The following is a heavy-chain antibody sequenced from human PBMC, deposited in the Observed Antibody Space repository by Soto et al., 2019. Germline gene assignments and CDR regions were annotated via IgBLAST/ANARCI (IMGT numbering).Heavy chain of an antibody. CDR3: GRDCNSNETSRCFDL. J-gene: IGHJ3*01. Sequence: SETLSLTCAVYGGSFRNYYWSWIRQPPGKGLEWIGYIYYSGSTNYNSSLKSRVTISVDTSKNQFSLKLSSVTAADTAVYYCGRDCNSNETSRCFDLWGQGTMVTVSS. CDR2: IYYSGST. D-gene: IGHD1-20*01. V-gene: IGHV4-59*01. CDR1: GGSFRNYY.